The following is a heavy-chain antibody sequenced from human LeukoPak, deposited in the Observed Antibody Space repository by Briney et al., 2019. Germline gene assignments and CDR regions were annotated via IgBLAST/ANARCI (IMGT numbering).Heavy chain of an antibody. V-gene: IGHV3-66*01. J-gene: IGHJ4*02. D-gene: IGHD3-22*01. CDR2: IYSGGGT. Sequence: GGSLRLSCAPSGFTVSSSYMNWVRQAPGKGLEWVSLIYSGGGTYYADSVKGRFTISRDNSKNTLYLQMNSLRAEDTAVYYCARNYYDSSAYYYFDYWGQGTLVTVSS. CDR3: ARNYYDSSAYYYFDY. CDR1: GFTVSSSY.